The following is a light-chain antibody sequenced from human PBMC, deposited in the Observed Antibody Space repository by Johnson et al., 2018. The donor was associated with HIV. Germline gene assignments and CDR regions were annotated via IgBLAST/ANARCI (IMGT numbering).Light chain of an antibody. V-gene: IGLV1-51*02. CDR3: GTWDSSLSAV. J-gene: IGLJ1*01. CDR1: SSNIGNNY. CDR2: ENN. Sequence: QSVLTQPPSVSAAPGQKVTISFSGSSSNIGNNYVSWYQQLPGAAPKLLIYENNKRPSGLPDRFSGSKSGTSATLGLTGLQTGDEADYYCGTWDSSLSAVFGTGTKVTVL.